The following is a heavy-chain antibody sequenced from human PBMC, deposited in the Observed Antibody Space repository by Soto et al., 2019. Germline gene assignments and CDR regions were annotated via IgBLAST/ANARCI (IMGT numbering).Heavy chain of an antibody. CDR2: MSSSGSST. D-gene: IGHD3-10*01. CDR1: GFAFSSFS. J-gene: IGHJ4*02. CDR3: AKWPHYYGSGSYRFDY. V-gene: IGHV3-23*05. Sequence: GGSLRLSCAASGFAFSSFSVNWVRQAPGKGLEWVSYMSSSGSSTYYADSVKGRFTISRDNSKNTLYLQMNSLRAEDTAVYYCAKWPHYYGSGSYRFDYWGQGTLVTVPQ.